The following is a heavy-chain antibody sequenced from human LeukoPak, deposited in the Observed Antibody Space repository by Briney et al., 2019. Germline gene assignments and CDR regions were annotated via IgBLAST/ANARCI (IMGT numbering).Heavy chain of an antibody. CDR2: INSDGSST. D-gene: IGHD3-10*01. CDR1: GFTFSSYW. J-gene: IGHJ4*02. CDR3: VRDPRFSENFDY. Sequence: PGGSLRLSCAASGFTFSSYWMHWVRQAPGKGLLCVSRINSDGSSTTYADSVKGRFTISRDNAKNTLYLQMNSLRGEDTAVYYCVRDPRFSENFDYWGQGTLVTVSS. V-gene: IGHV3-74*01.